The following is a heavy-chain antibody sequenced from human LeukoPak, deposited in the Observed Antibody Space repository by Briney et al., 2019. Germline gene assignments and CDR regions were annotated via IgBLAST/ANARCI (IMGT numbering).Heavy chain of an antibody. CDR1: GFTFSGYA. V-gene: IGHV3-23*01. CDR3: ARAHDAFDI. CDR2: ISGSGGST. J-gene: IGHJ3*02. Sequence: GESLKISCAASGFTFSGYAMSWVRQAPGKGLEWVSAISGSGGSTYYADSVKGRFTISRDNSKNTLYLQMNSLRAEDTAVYYCARAHDAFDIWGQGTMVTVSS.